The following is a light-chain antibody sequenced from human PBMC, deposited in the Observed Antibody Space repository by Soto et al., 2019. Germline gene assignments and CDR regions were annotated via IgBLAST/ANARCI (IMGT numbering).Light chain of an antibody. J-gene: IGKJ4*01. CDR2: SAS. CDR1: QAIGSD. Sequence: AIQMTQSPSSLSASVGDRATITCRASQAIGSDLGWYQQKPGKAPKVLIYSASSLQSGVLSRFSGSGSGTDFTLTISNLQPEDFASYYCLQDNSFPLTFGGGTKVEMK. CDR3: LQDNSFPLT. V-gene: IGKV1-6*01.